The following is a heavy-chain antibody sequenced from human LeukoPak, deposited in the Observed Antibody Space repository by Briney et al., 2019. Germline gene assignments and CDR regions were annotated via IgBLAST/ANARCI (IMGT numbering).Heavy chain of an antibody. Sequence: GASVKVSCKASGYTFTSYYMHWVRQAPGQGLEWMGIVNSSGDSTTYAQKFQGRVTMTRDTSSSTVYMELSSLRSEDTAVYYCARGAPPQNWGQGTLVTVSS. CDR3: ARGAPPQN. J-gene: IGHJ4*02. CDR1: GYTFTSYY. V-gene: IGHV1-46*01. CDR2: VNSSGDST.